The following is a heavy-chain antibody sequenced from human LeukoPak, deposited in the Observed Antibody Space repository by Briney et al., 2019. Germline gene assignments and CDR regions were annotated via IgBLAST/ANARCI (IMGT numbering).Heavy chain of an antibody. CDR1: GGSFSGYY. D-gene: IGHD6-13*01. Sequence: SETLSLTCAVYGGSFSGYYWSWIRQPPRKGLEWIGSIYHNGNTYYNPSLKSRVTISVDTSKNEFSLKLSSVTAADTAVYYCARAYHSSWYLNWFDPWGQGTLVTVSS. J-gene: IGHJ5*02. V-gene: IGHV4-34*01. CDR3: ARAYHSSWYLNWFDP. CDR2: IYHNGNT.